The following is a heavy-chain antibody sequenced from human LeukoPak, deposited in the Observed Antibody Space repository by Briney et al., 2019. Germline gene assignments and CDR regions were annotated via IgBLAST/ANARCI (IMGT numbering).Heavy chain of an antibody. CDR2: IYYSGST. V-gene: IGHV4-59*08. D-gene: IGHD1-26*01. CDR1: GGSISSYY. CDR3: ARQIKEASGSYLGRWFDP. J-gene: IGHJ5*02. Sequence: PSETLSLTCTVSGGSISSYYWSWIRQPPGKGLEWIGYIYYSGSTNYNPSLKSRVTISVDASKNQFSLKLSSVTAADTAVYYCARQIKEASGSYLGRWFDPWGQGTLVTVSS.